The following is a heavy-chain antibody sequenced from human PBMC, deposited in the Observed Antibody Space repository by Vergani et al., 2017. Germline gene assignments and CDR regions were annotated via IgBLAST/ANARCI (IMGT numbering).Heavy chain of an antibody. V-gene: IGHV5-51*01. Sequence: EKQLVQSGSETKKPGESLKISCQAFGYIFSNFWIGWVRQRPGRGLEWMGVIYPGDSEVKSNPTCRVQVIFSVDTSVNTAYLQWRSLQASDTATYFCASGGQGSENGGALQLWGQGTNITVSS. D-gene: IGHD3-16*01. J-gene: IGHJ3*01. CDR3: ASGGQGSENGGALQL. CDR2: IYPGDSEV. CDR1: GYIFSNFW.